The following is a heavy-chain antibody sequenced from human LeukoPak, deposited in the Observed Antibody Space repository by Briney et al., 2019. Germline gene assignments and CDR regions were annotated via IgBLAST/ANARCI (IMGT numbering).Heavy chain of an antibody. Sequence: ASVKVSCKASGYTFADYYIHWVRQAPGQGLEWMGWVNPNNGGTTYSQKFQGRVTMTRDTSISTAYMELSSLRSDDTTVFYCAREKQGPGTFDIWGQGTRVTVSS. D-gene: IGHD6-13*01. CDR3: AREKQGPGTFDI. V-gene: IGHV1-2*02. CDR1: GYTFADYY. J-gene: IGHJ3*02. CDR2: VNPNNGGT.